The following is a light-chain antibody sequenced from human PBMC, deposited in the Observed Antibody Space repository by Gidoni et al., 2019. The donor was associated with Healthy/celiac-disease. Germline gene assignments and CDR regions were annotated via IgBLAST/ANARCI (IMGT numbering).Light chain of an antibody. V-gene: IGLV2-8*01. CDR1: SSDVGGYNY. J-gene: IGLJ1*01. CDR3: SSYAGSNRV. Sequence: QSALTQPPSASGSPGQSVTISCTGTSSDVGGYNYVSWYQQHPGKAPKLMIYEVSKRPSWVPDRFSGSKSGNTASLTVSGLQAEDEADYYCSSYAGSNRVFGTGTKVTVL. CDR2: EVS.